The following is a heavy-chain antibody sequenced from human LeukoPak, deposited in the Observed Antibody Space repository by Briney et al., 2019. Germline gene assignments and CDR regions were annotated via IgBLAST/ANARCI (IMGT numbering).Heavy chain of an antibody. CDR1: GASINSGRYY. V-gene: IGHV4-61*02. CDR3: ARGEDFERYYLAY. D-gene: IGHD3-9*01. Sequence: PSETLSLTCTVSGASINSGRYYWSWIRQSAGKGLEWIGRFYTSGSTNYNPSLKSRVTISVDTSKNQFSLKLTSVTAADTAVYFCARGEDFERYYLAYWGQGTLVTVSS. J-gene: IGHJ4*02. CDR2: FYTSGST.